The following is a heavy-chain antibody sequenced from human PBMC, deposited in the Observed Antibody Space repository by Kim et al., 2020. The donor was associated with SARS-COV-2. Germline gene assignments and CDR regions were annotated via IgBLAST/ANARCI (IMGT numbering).Heavy chain of an antibody. J-gene: IGHJ4*02. Sequence: SETLSLTCAVYGGSFSGYYWSWIRLPPGKGLEWIGEINHSGRTNYNPSLESRVIISVDTSKNQFSLRLISVTAADTAVYYCARAAGYSDSWGRGALVTVSS. CDR1: GGSFSGYY. CDR2: INHSGRT. CDR3: ARAAGYSDS. V-gene: IGHV4-34*01. D-gene: IGHD6-13*01.